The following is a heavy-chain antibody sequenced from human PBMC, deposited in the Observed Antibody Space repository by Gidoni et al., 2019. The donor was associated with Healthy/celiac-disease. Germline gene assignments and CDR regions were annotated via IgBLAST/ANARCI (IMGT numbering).Heavy chain of an antibody. CDR3: AREGRDDFWSGYYRDLGVWFDP. V-gene: IGHV4-4*02. D-gene: IGHD3-3*01. CDR1: GGSISSSNW. Sequence: SGGSISSSNWWSWVRQPPGKGLEWIGEIYHSGSTNYNPSLKSRVTISVDKSKNQFSLKLSSVTAADTAVYYCAREGRDDFWSGYYRDLGVWFDPWGQGTLVTVSS. J-gene: IGHJ5*02. CDR2: IYHSGST.